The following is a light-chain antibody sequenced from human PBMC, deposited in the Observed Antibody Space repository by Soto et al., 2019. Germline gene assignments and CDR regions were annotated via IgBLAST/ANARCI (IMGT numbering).Light chain of an antibody. CDR1: SSDVGGYNY. Sequence: QSALTQAASGSGSPGQSITISCTGTSSDVGGYNYVSWYQQHPGKAPKLMIYEVSNRPSGVSNRFSGSKSGNTASLTISGLQAEDEADYYCSSYTRSSTRVFGGGTTLTVL. CDR3: SSYTRSSTRV. V-gene: IGLV2-14*01. CDR2: EVS. J-gene: IGLJ3*02.